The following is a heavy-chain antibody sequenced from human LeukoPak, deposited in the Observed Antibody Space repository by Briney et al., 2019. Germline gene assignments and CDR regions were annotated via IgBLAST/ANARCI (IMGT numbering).Heavy chain of an antibody. CDR1: GFSSSSYW. J-gene: IGHJ4*02. D-gene: IGHD2-21*02. CDR2: IKEDGSEE. CDR3: ARDAVRGGDCDY. Sequence: GGSLRLSCAASGFSSSSYWMKWVRQAPGEGPEWLANIKEDGSEEYYAASVRGRFTISRDNAKKSLYLQMNSLRAEDTAVYYCARDAVRGGDCDYWGQGTLVTVSS. V-gene: IGHV3-7*01.